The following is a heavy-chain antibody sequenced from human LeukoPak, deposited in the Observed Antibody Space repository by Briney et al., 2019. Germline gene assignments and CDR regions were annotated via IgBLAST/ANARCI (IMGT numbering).Heavy chain of an antibody. V-gene: IGHV3-73*01. CDR2: IRSKANSYAT. D-gene: IGHD3-9*01. J-gene: IGHJ4*02. CDR3: TPSLYDILTGSDY. Sequence: PGGSLRLSCAASGFTFSGSAMHWVRQASGKGLEWVGRIRSKANSYATAYAASVKGRFTISRDDSKNTAYLQMNSLKTEDTAVYYCTPSLYDILTGSDYWGQGTLVTVSP. CDR1: GFTFSGSA.